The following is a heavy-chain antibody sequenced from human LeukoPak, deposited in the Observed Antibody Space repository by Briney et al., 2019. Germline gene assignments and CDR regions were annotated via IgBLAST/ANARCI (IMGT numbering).Heavy chain of an antibody. CDR3: AKDGVGATSLDC. CDR2: IWHDGSYE. Sequence: GGPLRLSCAASGFTFRRYGMHWVRQAPGKGLEGVAVIWHDGSYEYYADSVKGRFTISRDSSKNTLYLQMNSLRAEDTAVYYCAKDGVGATSLDCWGQGTLATVSS. D-gene: IGHD1-26*01. CDR1: GFTFRRYG. J-gene: IGHJ4*02. V-gene: IGHV3-33*06.